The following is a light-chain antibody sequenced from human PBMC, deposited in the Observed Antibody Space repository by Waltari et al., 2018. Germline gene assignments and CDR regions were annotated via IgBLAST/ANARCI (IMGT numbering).Light chain of an antibody. CDR2: EDS. CDR1: ILAKKY. J-gene: IGLJ3*02. V-gene: IGLV3-27*01. Sequence: SYELTQPSSVSVSPGQTAKILCSGDILAKKYARWFQQKPGQAPLLLIYEDSERPSEIPGRFSGSSSGTTVTLTIPGSHVDDEADYYCFSAADNNWVFGGGTKLTVL. CDR3: FSAADNNWV.